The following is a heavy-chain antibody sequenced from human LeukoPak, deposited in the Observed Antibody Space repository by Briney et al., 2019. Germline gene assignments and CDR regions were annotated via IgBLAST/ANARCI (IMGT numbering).Heavy chain of an antibody. CDR3: AGDPGGFFPYYYYYGMDV. CDR2: IWYDGSNK. D-gene: IGHD3-3*01. J-gene: IGHJ6*02. V-gene: IGHV3-33*01. CDR1: GFTFSSYG. Sequence: GGSLRLSCAASGFTFSSYGMHWVRQAPGKGLEWVAVIWYDGSNKYYADSVKGRFTISRDNSKNTLYLQMNSLRAEDTAVYYCAGDPGGFFPYYYYYGMDVWGQGTTVTVSS.